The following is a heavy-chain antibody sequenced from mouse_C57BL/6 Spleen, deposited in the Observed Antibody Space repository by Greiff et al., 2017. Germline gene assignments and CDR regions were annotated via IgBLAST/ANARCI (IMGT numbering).Heavy chain of an antibody. CDR2: INPNNGGT. Sequence: EVQLQQSGPELVKPGASVKISCKASGYTFTDYYMNWVKQSHGKSLEWIGDINPNNGGTSYNQQFKGKATLTVDKSSSTAYMELRSLTSEDSAVYYCARDYYGSPWFAYWGQGTLVTVSA. CDR1: GYTFTDYY. J-gene: IGHJ3*01. CDR3: ARDYYGSPWFAY. V-gene: IGHV1-26*01. D-gene: IGHD1-1*01.